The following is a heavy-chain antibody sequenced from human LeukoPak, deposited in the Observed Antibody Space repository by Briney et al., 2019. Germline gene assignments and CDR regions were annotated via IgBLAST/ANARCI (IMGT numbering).Heavy chain of an antibody. J-gene: IGHJ4*02. V-gene: IGHV1-18*01. Sequence: ASVKVSCKASGYTFTSYGISWVRQAPGQGLEWMGWISAYNGNTNYAQKLQGRVTMTTDTSTSTAYIELRSLRSDDTAVYYCARDKTGDSLYSDYWGQGTLVTVSS. CDR1: GYTFTSYG. CDR3: ARDKTGDSLYSDY. D-gene: IGHD4-17*01. CDR2: ISAYNGNT.